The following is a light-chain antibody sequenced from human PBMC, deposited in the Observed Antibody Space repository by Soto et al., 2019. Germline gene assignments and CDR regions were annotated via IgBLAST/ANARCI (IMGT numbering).Light chain of an antibody. CDR3: AAWDDSLNVPVYV. CDR1: SSNIGSNT. Sequence: QSVLTQPPSASGTPGQRVTISCSGSSSNIGSNTVNWYKQLPGTAPKLLIYNNNQRPSGVPDQFSGSKSGTSASLAISGLQSEDEADFYCAAWDDSLNVPVYVFGTGTKVTVL. CDR2: NNN. J-gene: IGLJ1*01. V-gene: IGLV1-44*01.